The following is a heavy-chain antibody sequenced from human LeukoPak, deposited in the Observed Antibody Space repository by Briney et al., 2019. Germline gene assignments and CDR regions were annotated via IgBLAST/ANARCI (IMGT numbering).Heavy chain of an antibody. CDR3: ARDDVGRYSSSTFDY. Sequence: PGGSLRLSCAASGNYWMHWVRQAPGKGLVWVSRINSDGSSTTYADSVKGRFTISRDNAKNTLYLQMNSLRAEDTAVYYCARDDVGRYSSSTFDYWGQGTLVTVSS. CDR1: GNYW. D-gene: IGHD6-6*01. CDR2: INSDGSST. V-gene: IGHV3-74*01. J-gene: IGHJ4*02.